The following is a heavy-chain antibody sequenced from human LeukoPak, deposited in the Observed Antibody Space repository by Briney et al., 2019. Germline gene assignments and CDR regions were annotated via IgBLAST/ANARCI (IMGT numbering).Heavy chain of an antibody. CDR3: AKWAPSGSYFEFDY. V-gene: IGHV3-23*01. D-gene: IGHD1-26*01. CDR2: ISSTGGTA. Sequence: GGTLRLSCAASGFTFSSFGMSWVRQAPGKGLEWVSAISSTGGTAYYADSVKGRFTISRDNSKNTLYLQMNSLRAEDTAVYYCAKWAPSGSYFEFDYWGQGTLVTVSS. CDR1: GFTFSSFG. J-gene: IGHJ4*02.